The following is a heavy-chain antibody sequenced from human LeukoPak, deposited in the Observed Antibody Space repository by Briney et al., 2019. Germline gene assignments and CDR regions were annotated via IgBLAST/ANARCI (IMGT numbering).Heavy chain of an antibody. CDR2: IWYDGSNK. CDR1: GFTFSSYG. CDR3: ARESYGDYVDY. J-gene: IGHJ4*02. V-gene: IGHV3-33*01. D-gene: IGHD4-17*01. Sequence: GGSLRLSCAASGFTFSSYGMHWVRQAPGKGLEWVAVIWYDGSNKYYADSVKDRFTISRDNSKNTLYLQMNSLRAEDTAVYYCARESYGDYVDYWGQGTLVTVSS.